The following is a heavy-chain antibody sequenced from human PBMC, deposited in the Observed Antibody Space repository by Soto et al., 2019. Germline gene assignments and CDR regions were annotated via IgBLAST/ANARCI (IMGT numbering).Heavy chain of an antibody. D-gene: IGHD3-16*01. CDR3: ARRWGGALDY. CDR1: GGSMSSYY. V-gene: IGHV4-59*08. Sequence: QVQLQESGPGLVKPSETLSLTCTVSGGSMSSYYWSWIRQPPGKGLEWIGYIYYSGSINYIPSLNSLVTISVDTSKNPFSLKLNSVTAADTAVYYCARRWGGALDYWGQGTLVTVSS. CDR2: IYYSGSI. J-gene: IGHJ4*02.